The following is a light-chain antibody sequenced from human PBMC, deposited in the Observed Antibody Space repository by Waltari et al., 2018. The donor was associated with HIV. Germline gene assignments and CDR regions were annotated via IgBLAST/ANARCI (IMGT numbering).Light chain of an antibody. CDR1: SSNIGAGYD. V-gene: IGLV1-40*01. J-gene: IGLJ1*01. CDR2: GNS. CDR3: QSYDSSLSGFV. Sequence: QSVLTQPPSVSRAPGQRVTISCTGSSSNIGAGYDVHWYQQLPGTAPKLLIYGNSNRPSGVPDRFSGSKSGTSAPLAITGLQAEDEADYSCQSYDSSLSGFVFGTGTKVTVL.